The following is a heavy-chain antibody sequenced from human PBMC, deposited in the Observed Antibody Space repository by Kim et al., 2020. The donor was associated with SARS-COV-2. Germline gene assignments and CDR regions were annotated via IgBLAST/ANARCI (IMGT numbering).Heavy chain of an antibody. D-gene: IGHD1-26*01. CDR3: GSLKIV. V-gene: IGHV1-3*04. CDR1: GYTFTMYT. J-gene: IGHJ4*02. CDR2: INTGNGNT. Sequence: ASVKVSCKASGYTFTMYTIYWLRQAPGQGLEWMGWINTGNGNTKYSEKFQGRVTITRDTSASTAYMELSSLRSEDTAVYYCGSLKIVCGQGTLVTVSS.